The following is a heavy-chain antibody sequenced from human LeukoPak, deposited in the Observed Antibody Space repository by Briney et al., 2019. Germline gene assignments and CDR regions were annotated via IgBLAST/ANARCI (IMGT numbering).Heavy chain of an antibody. CDR2: IRYDGSDK. D-gene: IGHD1/OR15-1a*01. V-gene: IGHV3-30*02. CDR1: GFIFTDYG. J-gene: IGHJ4*01. Sequence: GGSLRLSCAASGFIFTDYGMRWVRQAPGKGLEWLTFIRYDGSDKYYADSVKGRFTISRDNSKNTLYLQMNSLTSEDTAFYYCAKEGTASKPSXLDXWGXXXXVT. CDR3: AKEGTASKPSXLDX.